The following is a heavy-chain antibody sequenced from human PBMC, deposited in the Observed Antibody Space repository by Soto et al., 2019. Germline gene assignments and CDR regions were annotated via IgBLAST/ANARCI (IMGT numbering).Heavy chain of an antibody. V-gene: IGHV4-59*01. CDR1: GGSISSYY. CDR2: IYYSGST. CDR3: ASWNYGDYGGRAAFDI. J-gene: IGHJ3*02. Sequence: SETLSLTCTVSGGSISSYYWSWIRQPPGKGLEWIGYIYYSGSTNYNPSLKSRVTISVDTSKNQFSLKLSSVTAADTAVYYCASWNYGDYGGRAAFDIWGQGTMVTVSS. D-gene: IGHD4-17*01.